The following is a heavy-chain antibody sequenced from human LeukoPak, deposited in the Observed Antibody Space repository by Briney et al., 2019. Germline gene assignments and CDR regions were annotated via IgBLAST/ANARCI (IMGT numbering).Heavy chain of an antibody. CDR1: GYTFTSYG. CDR3: ARVGGITGTTLGEEFGY. V-gene: IGHV1-18*01. Sequence: GASVKVSCKASGYTFTSYGISWVRQAPGQGLEWMGWISAYNGNTNYAQKLQGRVTMTTDTSTSTAYMELRSLRSDDTAVYYCARVGGITGTTLGEEFGYWGQGTLVTVS. D-gene: IGHD1-7*01. CDR2: ISAYNGNT. J-gene: IGHJ4*02.